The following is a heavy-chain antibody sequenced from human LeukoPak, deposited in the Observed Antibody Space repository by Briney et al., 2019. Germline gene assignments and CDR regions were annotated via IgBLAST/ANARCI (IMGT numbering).Heavy chain of an antibody. J-gene: IGHJ4*02. CDR3: ATRAPYFFDY. Sequence: GGSLRLSCAASGFTFSNSGMIWVRQAPGKGLEWVSSITGCGASTYYADSVKGRFTISRVNSKNTLYLQMYSLKAEDTALYYCATRAPYFFDYWGQGTLVTVSS. CDR2: ITGCGAST. V-gene: IGHV3-23*01. D-gene: IGHD3-10*01. CDR1: GFTFSNSG.